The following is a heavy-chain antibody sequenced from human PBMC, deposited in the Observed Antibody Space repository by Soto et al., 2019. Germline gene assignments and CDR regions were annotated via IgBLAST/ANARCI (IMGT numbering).Heavy chain of an antibody. V-gene: IGHV3-23*01. CDR3: AKVSSAWYAGFFDL. D-gene: IGHD2-8*01. J-gene: IGHJ4*02. Sequence: EVPLLESGGGLVQPGGSLRLSCTASGFTFNRHAMTWVRQAPGKGLEWVSGLSDSGGSIYYADSVKGRFTISRDNSXNTLYLQMNTLRAEDTAVYYCAKVSSAWYAGFFDLWGQGTLVTVSS. CDR1: GFTFNRHA. CDR2: LSDSGGSI.